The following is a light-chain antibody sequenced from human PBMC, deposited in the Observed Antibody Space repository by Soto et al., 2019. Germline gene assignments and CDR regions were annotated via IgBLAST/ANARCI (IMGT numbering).Light chain of an antibody. J-gene: IGKJ1*01. CDR2: DVS. Sequence: DIQLTQSPSTLSASVGDRVTITCQASQSVSSWLAWYQQKPGKAPKLLIFDVSNLESGVPSRFSGSGSGTEFTLTINSLHFDDFATYYCQQYDYSRTFGQGTKLEIK. CDR1: QSVSSW. V-gene: IGKV1-5*01. CDR3: QQYDYSRT.